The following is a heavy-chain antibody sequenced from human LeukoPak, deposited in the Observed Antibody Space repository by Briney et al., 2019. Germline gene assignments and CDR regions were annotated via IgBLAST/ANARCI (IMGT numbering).Heavy chain of an antibody. Sequence: GESLKISCKGSGYSFTNYWIGWVRQMPGKGLEWMGIIYPGDSDTRYSPSFQGQVTISADKSISTAYLQWSSLKASDTAMYYCARHGAVGTTVTVNWFDPWGQGTLVTVSS. D-gene: IGHD4-17*01. J-gene: IGHJ5*02. V-gene: IGHV5-51*01. CDR2: IYPGDSDT. CDR3: ARHGAVGTTVTVNWFDP. CDR1: GYSFTNYW.